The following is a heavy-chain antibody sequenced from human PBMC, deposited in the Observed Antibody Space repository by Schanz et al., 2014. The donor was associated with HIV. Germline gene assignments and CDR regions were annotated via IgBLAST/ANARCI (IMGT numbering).Heavy chain of an antibody. CDR1: GFTFSSHW. Sequence: EVQLVESGGGLLQPGRSLRLSCAASGFTFSSHWMHWVRQAPGKGLEWVSSISESGGRTYYADSVNGRFTISRDNSKNTLSLQMTTLRIDDTAVYYCAKPEYDSRGNSQSHFDSWGQGTLVTVSS. J-gene: IGHJ4*02. CDR2: ISESGGRT. D-gene: IGHD3-22*01. V-gene: IGHV3-23*04. CDR3: AKPEYDSRGNSQSHFDS.